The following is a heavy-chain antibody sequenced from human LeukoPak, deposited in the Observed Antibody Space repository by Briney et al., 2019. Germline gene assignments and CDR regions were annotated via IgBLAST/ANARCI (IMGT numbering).Heavy chain of an antibody. V-gene: IGHV3-11*04. D-gene: IGHD2-21*02. CDR3: ARAPISYCGVDCYYLDY. Sequence: GGSPRLSCATSGFTSSDYYMTWVRQTPGKGLESVSYISPGGGTIFYADSVQGRFTISRDNAKNSLFLHLNSLRAEDTAAYYCARAPISYCGVDCYYLDYWGRGTLVTVSS. CDR1: GFTSSDYY. CDR2: ISPGGGTI. J-gene: IGHJ4*02.